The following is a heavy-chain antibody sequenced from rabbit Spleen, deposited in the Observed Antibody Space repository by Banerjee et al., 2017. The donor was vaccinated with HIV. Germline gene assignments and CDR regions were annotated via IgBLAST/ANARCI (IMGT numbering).Heavy chain of an antibody. D-gene: IGHD8-1*01. J-gene: IGHJ6*01. CDR2: IDTSSGDT. CDR1: GIDFTSTYY. V-gene: IGHV1S45*01. Sequence: QEQLTETGGGLVQPGGSLTLSCKASGIDFTSTYYMCWVRQAPGKGLEWIACIDTSSGDTAYATWAKGRFTCSKTSSTTATLQMTRLTAADTATYFCARDTGSSFSSYGMDLWGQGTLVTVS. CDR3: ARDTGSSFSSYGMDL.